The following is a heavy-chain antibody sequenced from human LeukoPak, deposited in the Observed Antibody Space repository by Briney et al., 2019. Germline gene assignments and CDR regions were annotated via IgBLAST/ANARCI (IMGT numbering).Heavy chain of an antibody. CDR1: GYAFTSYD. CDR3: ARPPNPLESSGYYRYYYGMDV. J-gene: IGHJ6*02. Sequence: ASVKVSCKASGYAFTSYDINWVRQATGQGLEWMGWMNPNSGNTGYAQKFQGRVTMTRNTSISTAYMELSSLRSEDTAVYYCARPPNPLESSGYYRYYYGMDVWGQGTTVTVSS. D-gene: IGHD3-22*01. CDR2: MNPNSGNT. V-gene: IGHV1-8*01.